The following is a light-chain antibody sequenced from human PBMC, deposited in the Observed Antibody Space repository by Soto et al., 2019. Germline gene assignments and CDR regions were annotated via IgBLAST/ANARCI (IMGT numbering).Light chain of an antibody. V-gene: IGKV3-15*01. CDR3: QQYNNWPPLT. Sequence: MTQSPATLSVSPGERATLSCRASHFIGSNLAWYQHKPGEAPRLLIYDASSRATGILARFSGSASGTEFALTISSLQSEDFAIYYCQQYNNWPPLTFGGGTNVEIK. CDR1: HFIGSN. CDR2: DAS. J-gene: IGKJ4*01.